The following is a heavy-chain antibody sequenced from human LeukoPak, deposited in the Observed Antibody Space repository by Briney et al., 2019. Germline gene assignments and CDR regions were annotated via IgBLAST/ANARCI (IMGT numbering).Heavy chain of an antibody. Sequence: SETLSLTCTVSGGSISSGNYYWTWIRQPPGKGLEWIGYIYYSGSTNYNPSLKGRVTISVDTSKNQFSLKLSSVTAADTAVYYCASNGYSYGRGWFDPWGQGTLVTVSS. J-gene: IGHJ5*02. V-gene: IGHV4-61*01. CDR1: GGSISSGNYY. D-gene: IGHD5-18*01. CDR2: IYYSGST. CDR3: ASNGYSYGRGWFDP.